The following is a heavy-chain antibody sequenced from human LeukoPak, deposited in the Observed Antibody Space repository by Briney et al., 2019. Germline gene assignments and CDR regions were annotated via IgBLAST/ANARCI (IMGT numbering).Heavy chain of an antibody. CDR2: IIPIFGTA. D-gene: IGHD3-3*01. Sequence: SVKVSCKASGDTFSSYDISWVRQAPGQGLEWVGGIIPIFGTANYAQKFQGRVTITTDESTSTAYMELSSLRSEDTAVYYCASRVGGDYYLDYGGRGTRVSVSS. V-gene: IGHV1-69*05. J-gene: IGHJ4*02. CDR1: GDTFSSYD. CDR3: ASRVGGDYYLDY.